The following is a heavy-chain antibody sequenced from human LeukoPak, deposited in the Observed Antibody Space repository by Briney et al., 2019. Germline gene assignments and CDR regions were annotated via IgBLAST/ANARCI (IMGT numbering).Heavy chain of an antibody. V-gene: IGHV4-59*01. CDR1: GGSISSYY. Sequence: SETLSLTCTVSGGSISSYYWSWIRQPPGKGLEWIGYIYYSGSTNYNPSLKSRVTISVDTSKNQFSLKLSSVTAADTAVYYCARGWFGNYYYGMDVWGQGTTVTVSS. CDR3: ARGWFGNYYYGMDV. CDR2: IYYSGST. J-gene: IGHJ6*02. D-gene: IGHD3-10*01.